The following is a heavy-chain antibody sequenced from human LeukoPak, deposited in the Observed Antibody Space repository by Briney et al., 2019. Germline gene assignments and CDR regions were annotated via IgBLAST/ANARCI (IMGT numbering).Heavy chain of an antibody. CDR2: IYHSGST. CDR3: VREPYYYDSGSYHPRFFDY. V-gene: IGHV4-38-2*02. J-gene: IGHJ4*02. Sequence: SETLSLTCAVSGYSISTGYYWGWIRQPPGKGLEWIGSIYHSGSTNYNPSLESRATISVDTSKNQFSLRLSSVTAADTAVYYCVREPYYYDSGSYHPRFFDYWGQGTLVTVSS. CDR1: GYSISTGYY. D-gene: IGHD3-10*01.